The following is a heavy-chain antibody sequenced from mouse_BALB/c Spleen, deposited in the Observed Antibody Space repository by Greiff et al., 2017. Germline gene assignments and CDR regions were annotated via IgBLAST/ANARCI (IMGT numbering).Heavy chain of an antibody. CDR3: GKRDGLDAMSY. CDR1: GYSLTSSG. CDR2: IWSGGST. J-gene: IGHJ4*01. D-gene: IGHD2-3*01. V-gene: IGHV2-2*02. Sequence: VQLQQSGPGLVQPSQCLSITCTVSGYSLTSSGVHWVRQSPGKGLEWLGVIWSGGSTDYNAAFISRLSISKDNSKCQVFFKMNSLQANDTAIYYCGKRDGLDAMSYWGQGTSGTGSS.